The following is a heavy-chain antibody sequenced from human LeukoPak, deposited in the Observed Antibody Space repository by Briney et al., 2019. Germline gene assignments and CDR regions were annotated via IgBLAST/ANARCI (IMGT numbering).Heavy chain of an antibody. V-gene: IGHV3-33*08. J-gene: IGHJ4*02. Sequence: GGSLRLSCAASGFSFSSYDMNWVRQAPGKGLEWVAVIWFDGSNKYYADSVKGRFTISRDNSKNTLYLQMNSLRAEDTAVYYCARDRDWGCSYCSYWGQGTLVTVSS. CDR2: IWFDGSNK. CDR3: ARDRDWGCSYCSY. D-gene: IGHD7-27*01. CDR1: GFSFSSYD.